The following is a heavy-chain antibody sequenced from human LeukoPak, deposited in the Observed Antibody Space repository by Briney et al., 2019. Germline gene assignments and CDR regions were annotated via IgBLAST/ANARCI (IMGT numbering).Heavy chain of an antibody. V-gene: IGHV3-21*01. J-gene: IGHJ4*02. D-gene: IGHD3-9*01. CDR3: ARVDYDILTGYQYYFDY. CDR2: ITSSSNYL. Sequence: GGSLRLSCAASGFTFSSYSMNWVRQAPGKGLDWVSSITSSSNYLYYADSVKGRFTISRDNARNSLYLRMNSLRAEDTAVYYCARVDYDILTGYQYYFDYWGQGTLVTVSS. CDR1: GFTFSSYS.